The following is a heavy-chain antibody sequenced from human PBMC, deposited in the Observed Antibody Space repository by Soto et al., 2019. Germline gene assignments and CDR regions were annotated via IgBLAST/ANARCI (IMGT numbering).Heavy chain of an antibody. V-gene: IGHV3-23*01. CDR2: ISGSGGST. Sequence: GGSLRLSCAASGFTFSSYAMSWVRQAPGKGLAWVSAISGSGGSTYYADSVKGRFTISRDNSKNTLYLQMNSLRAEDTAVYYCAKDIAAAGTFWFDPWGQGTLVTVSS. CDR3: AKDIAAAGTFWFDP. CDR1: GFTFSSYA. D-gene: IGHD6-13*01. J-gene: IGHJ5*02.